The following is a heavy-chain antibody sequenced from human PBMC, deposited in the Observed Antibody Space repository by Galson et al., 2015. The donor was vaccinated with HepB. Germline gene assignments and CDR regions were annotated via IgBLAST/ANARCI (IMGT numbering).Heavy chain of an antibody. CDR3: ARSKSLDV. CDR1: RGSISGYY. J-gene: IGHJ6*02. CDR2: IYFSGST. Sequence: ETLSLTCSVSRGSISGYYWNWIRQAPGKGLEWIGYIYFSGSTDYTPSLESRVAISLDTSKNQFSLKLTSVTAADTAVYYCARSKSLDVWGQGTTVTVSS. V-gene: IGHV4-59*01.